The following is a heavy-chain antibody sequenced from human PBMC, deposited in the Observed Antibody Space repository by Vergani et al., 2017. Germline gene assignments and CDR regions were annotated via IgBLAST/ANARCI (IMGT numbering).Heavy chain of an antibody. Sequence: QVQLVESGGGVVQPGRSLRLSCAASGFTFSSYAMHWVRQAPGKGLEWVAVTSYDGSNKYYADSVKGRFTISRDNSKNTLYLQMNSRRDEDMALYYCAKDMVRMATIPGAWGQGTLVTVSS. J-gene: IGHJ5*02. D-gene: IGHD5-24*01. V-gene: IGHV3-30-3*01. CDR2: TSYDGSNK. CDR1: GFTFSSYA. CDR3: AKDMVRMATIPGA.